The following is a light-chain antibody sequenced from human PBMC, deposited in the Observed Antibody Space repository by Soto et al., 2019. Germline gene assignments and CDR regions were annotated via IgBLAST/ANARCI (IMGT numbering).Light chain of an antibody. Sequence: QSALTQPASVSGSPGQSITISCTGTSSDVGGYNSVSWYQQHPGKAPKLMIYDVSNRPSGVSNRFSGSKSGNTASLTISGLQAEDEADYSCSSYTSSSTRVFGGGTQLTVL. CDR2: DVS. J-gene: IGLJ3*02. V-gene: IGLV2-14*01. CDR1: SSDVGGYNS. CDR3: SSYTSSSTRV.